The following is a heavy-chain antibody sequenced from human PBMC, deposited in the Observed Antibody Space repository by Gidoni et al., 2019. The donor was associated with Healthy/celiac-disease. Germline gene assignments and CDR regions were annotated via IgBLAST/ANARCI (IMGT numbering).Heavy chain of an antibody. J-gene: IGHJ4*02. Sequence: EVQLLESGGGLVQPGGSLRLSCAASGFTVSSYAMSWVRQAPGKGLEWVSATSGSGGSTYYADSVKGRFPISRDNSKNTLYLQMNSLRAEDTAVYYCANRGALGRDPYYFDYWGQGTLVTVSS. V-gene: IGHV3-23*01. D-gene: IGHD1-26*01. CDR3: ANRGALGRDPYYFDY. CDR1: GFTVSSYA. CDR2: TSGSGGST.